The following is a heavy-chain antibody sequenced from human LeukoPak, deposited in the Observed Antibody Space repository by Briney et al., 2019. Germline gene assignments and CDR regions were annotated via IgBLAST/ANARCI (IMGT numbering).Heavy chain of an antibody. Sequence: SETLSLTCAVYGGSFSGYYWSWIRQPPGKGLEWIGEINHSGSTNYNPSLKSRVTISVDTSKNQFSLKLSSVTAADTAVYYCARGNLEILVVPAAMVHYYYSYYMDVWGKGPRSPSP. CDR1: GGSFSGYY. D-gene: IGHD2-2*01. V-gene: IGHV4-34*01. J-gene: IGHJ6*03. CDR2: INHSGST. CDR3: ARGNLEILVVPAAMVHYYYSYYMDV.